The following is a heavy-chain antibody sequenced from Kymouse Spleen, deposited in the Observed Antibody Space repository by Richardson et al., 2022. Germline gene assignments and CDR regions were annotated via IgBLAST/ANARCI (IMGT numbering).Heavy chain of an antibody. V-gene: IGHV3-30*18. CDR3: AKDQDIVVVPAADGMDV. Sequence: QVQLVESGGGVVQPGRSLRLSCAASGFTFSSYGMHWVRQAPGKGLEWVAVISYDGSNKYYADSVKGRFTISRDNSKNTLYLQMNSLRAEDTAVYYCAKDQDIVVVPAADGMDVWGQGTTVTVSS. D-gene: IGHD2-2*02. CDR2: ISYDGSNK. J-gene: IGHJ6*02. CDR1: GFTFSSYG.